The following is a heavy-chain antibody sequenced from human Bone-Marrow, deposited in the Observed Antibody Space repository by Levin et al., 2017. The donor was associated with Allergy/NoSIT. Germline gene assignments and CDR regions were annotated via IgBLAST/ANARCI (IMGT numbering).Heavy chain of an antibody. CDR2: INEDGSAK. CDR3: ARDVTMGGEA. V-gene: IGHV3-7*03. CDR1: GFSFSSSW. J-gene: IGHJ5*02. D-gene: IGHD3-10*01. Sequence: AASVKVSCVVSGFSFSSSWMSWVRQAPGKGLEWVANINEDGSAKYYVDSVKGRFTVSRDNAENSLYLQMDDLRAEDTALYYCARDVTMGGEAWGQGTLVTVSS.